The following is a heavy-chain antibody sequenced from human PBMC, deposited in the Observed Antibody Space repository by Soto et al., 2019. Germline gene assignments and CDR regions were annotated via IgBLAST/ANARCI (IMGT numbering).Heavy chain of an antibody. V-gene: IGHV1-2*04. J-gene: IGHJ6*03. Sequence: ASVKVSCKASGYTFTGYYMHWVRQAPGQGLEWMGWINPNSGGTNYAQKFQGWVTMTRDTSISTAYMELSRLRSDDTAVYYCARAPETYYYYMDVWGKGTTVTVSS. CDR1: GYTFTGYY. CDR3: ARAPETYYYYMDV. CDR2: INPNSGGT.